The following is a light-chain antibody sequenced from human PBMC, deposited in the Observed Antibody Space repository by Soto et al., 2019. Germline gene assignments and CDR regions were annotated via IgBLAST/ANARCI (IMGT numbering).Light chain of an antibody. Sequence: DIQMTQSPSTLSASVGDRVTITCRASQSISSWLAWYQQKPGKAPKLLIYGASSLESGVPSRFSGSGSGPEFTLTISSLQPDDSATYYCQQCNRYPITFGQGTRLEIK. CDR3: QQCNRYPIT. V-gene: IGKV1-5*01. CDR1: QSISSW. J-gene: IGKJ5*01. CDR2: GAS.